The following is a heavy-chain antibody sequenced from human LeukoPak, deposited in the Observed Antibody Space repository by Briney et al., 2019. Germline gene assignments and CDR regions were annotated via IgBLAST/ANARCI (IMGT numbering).Heavy chain of an antibody. CDR1: GGSISSYY. D-gene: IGHD1-26*01. Sequence: SETLSLTCTVSGGSISSYYWSWIRQPAGKGLEWIGRIYTSGSTNYNPSLKSRVTMSVGTSKNQFSLKLSSVTAADTAVYYCARTPWGVGATLVYYYYYMDVWGKGTTVTVSS. V-gene: IGHV4-4*07. J-gene: IGHJ6*03. CDR3: ARTPWGVGATLVYYYYYMDV. CDR2: IYTSGST.